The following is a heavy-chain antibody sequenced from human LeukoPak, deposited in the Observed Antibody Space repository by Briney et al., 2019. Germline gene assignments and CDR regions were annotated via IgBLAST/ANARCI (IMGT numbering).Heavy chain of an antibody. D-gene: IGHD3-22*01. CDR2: IYSGGST. V-gene: IGHV3-53*01. CDR3: ARGYYDSSGYYPFDY. J-gene: IGHJ4*02. CDR1: GFTVSSNY. Sequence: GGSLRLSCAASGFTVSSNYMSWVRQAPGKGLEWVSVIYSGGSTYYADSVKGRFTISRDNSKNTLYLQMNSLRAEDTAVYYCARGYYDSSGYYPFDYWGQGTLVTVSS.